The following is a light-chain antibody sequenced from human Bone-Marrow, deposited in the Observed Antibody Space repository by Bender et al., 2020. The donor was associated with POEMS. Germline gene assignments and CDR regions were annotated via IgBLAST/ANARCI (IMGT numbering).Light chain of an antibody. CDR3: SSYEGSYTWV. CDR1: SGDLGTYNY. Sequence: QSALTQPRSVSGSPGQAVTISCTGTSGDLGTYNYVSWYQQYPGKAPKLMGYDVTRRPSGVPDRFSGSKSGTTASLTISGLQAEDEAQYYCSSYEGSYTWVFGGGTKLTVL. J-gene: IGLJ3*02. CDR2: DVT. V-gene: IGLV2-11*01.